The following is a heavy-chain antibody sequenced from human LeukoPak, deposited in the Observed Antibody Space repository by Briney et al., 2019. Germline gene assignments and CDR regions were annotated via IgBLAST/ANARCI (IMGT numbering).Heavy chain of an antibody. J-gene: IGHJ4*02. D-gene: IGHD2-21*02. CDR1: GFTFDRFT. Sequence: PGGPLRLSCAASGFTFDRFTIHWVRQTPGKGLEWVSLINRRGHTFYADSVKGRFTISRDNSRNSVFLQMNSLRPEDTALYHCAKEVDCPSDCLFFHSWGQGTLVTASS. V-gene: IGHV3-43*01. CDR2: INRRGHT. CDR3: AKEVDCPSDCLFFHS.